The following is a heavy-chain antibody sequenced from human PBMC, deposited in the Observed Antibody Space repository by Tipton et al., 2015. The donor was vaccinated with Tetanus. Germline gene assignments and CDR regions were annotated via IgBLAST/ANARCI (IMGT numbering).Heavy chain of an antibody. CDR1: GGSVSSGSYY. CDR2: ISYSGSS. Sequence: TLSLTCTVSGGSVSSGSYYWNWIRQPPGKGLEWIGYISYSGSSSFNPSLYGRVTMSVDKSKNQFSLKLNSVTAADTAVYYCARRGGDFLTGYYDSWGQGTLVTVSS. V-gene: IGHV4-61*01. J-gene: IGHJ4*02. CDR3: ARRGGDFLTGYYDS. D-gene: IGHD3-9*01.